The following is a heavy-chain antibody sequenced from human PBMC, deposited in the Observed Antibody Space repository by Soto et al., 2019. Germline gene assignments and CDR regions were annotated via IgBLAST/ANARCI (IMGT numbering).Heavy chain of an antibody. D-gene: IGHD3-16*01. CDR2: IASSGST. Sequence: GGSLRLSCAASGFTFANYGMSWVRQAPGKGLEWVSGIASSGSTFYADSAKGRFTISRDNSKDTLYLQMNSLRAEDTAVYYCAKDSHWGRSSPSHDYWGQGTLVIVSS. J-gene: IGHJ4*02. CDR3: AKDSHWGRSSPSHDY. V-gene: IGHV3-23*01. CDR1: GFTFANYG.